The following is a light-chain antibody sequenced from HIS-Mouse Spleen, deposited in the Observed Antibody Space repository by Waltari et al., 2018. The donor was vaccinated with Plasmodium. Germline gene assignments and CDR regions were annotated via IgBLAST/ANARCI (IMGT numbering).Light chain of an antibody. Sequence: SYELTQPPSVSVSPGQTASITCSGDKLGDKYACWYQPKPGQSPVLVIYQDSKRPSGIPERLSGSNSGNTATLTISGTQAMDEADYYCQAWDSSTAVFGGGTKLTVL. J-gene: IGLJ3*02. CDR2: QDS. CDR3: QAWDSSTAV. CDR1: KLGDKY. V-gene: IGLV3-1*01.